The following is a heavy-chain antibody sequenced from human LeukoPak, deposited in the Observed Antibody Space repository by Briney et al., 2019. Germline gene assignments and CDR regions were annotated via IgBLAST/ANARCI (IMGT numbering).Heavy chain of an antibody. J-gene: IGHJ4*02. CDR2: ISYNGGRK. CDR3: ARQEARNYYYEGLDY. D-gene: IGHD3-22*01. V-gene: IGHV3-30*04. Sequence: GRSLRLSCVASGFSFSNYAMHWVRQAPGKGPEWVAPISYNGGRKDYADSVKGRFTIDRDNSKNTVYLQMNSLRPDDTAIYFCARQEARNYYYEGLDYWGQGNLVTVSS. CDR1: GFSFSNYA.